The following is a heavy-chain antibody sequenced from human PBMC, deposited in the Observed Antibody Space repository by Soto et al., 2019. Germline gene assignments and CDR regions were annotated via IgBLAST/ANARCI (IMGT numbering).Heavy chain of an antibody. Sequence: QVHLVQSGAEVKKPGASVRVSCKASGYIFNDYYIHWVRQAPGLGLEWMGWINPYNGGANFAQEFQGRVTMTRDTSLSIVYMEVTRLTYDDTAVYYCARDNYNYSGMDVWGQGTTVTVSS. J-gene: IGHJ6*02. CDR2: INPYNGGA. CDR1: GYIFNDYY. CDR3: ARDNYNYSGMDV. V-gene: IGHV1-2*02.